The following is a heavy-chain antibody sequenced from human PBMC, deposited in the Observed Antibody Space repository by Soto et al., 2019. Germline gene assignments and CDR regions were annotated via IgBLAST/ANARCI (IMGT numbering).Heavy chain of an antibody. CDR2: IYYSGST. J-gene: IGHJ4*02. D-gene: IGHD2-15*01. CDR3: ARGRDEPGGWTRYYFDY. CDR1: GGSISSGGYY. Sequence: QVQLQESGPGLVKPSQTLSLTCTVSGGSISSGGYYWSWIRQHPGKGLEWIGYIYYSGSTYYNPSLKSRVTISVDTSKNQFSLKLSSVTAADTAVYYCARGRDEPGGWTRYYFDYWGQGTLVTVSS. V-gene: IGHV4-31*03.